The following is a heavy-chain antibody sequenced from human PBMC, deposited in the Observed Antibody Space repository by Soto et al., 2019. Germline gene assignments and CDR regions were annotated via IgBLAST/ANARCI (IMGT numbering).Heavy chain of an antibody. CDR2: ISPNGDST. Sequence: EVQLLESGGGLVQPGGSLRLACAASGFTFNNYAMNWVRQAPGRGLEWVSIISPNGDSTYYADSVKGRFTISRDNSQNTVFLQMNSLRAEDTAIYFCAKVRLTDYLRYAPHLWGQGTLVTSLQ. J-gene: IGHJ3*01. CDR3: AKVRLTDYLRYAPHL. D-gene: IGHD2-8*01. V-gene: IGHV3-23*01. CDR1: GFTFNNYA.